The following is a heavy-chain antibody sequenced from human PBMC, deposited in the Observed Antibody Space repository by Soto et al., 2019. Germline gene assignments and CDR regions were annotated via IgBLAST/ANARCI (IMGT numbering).Heavy chain of an antibody. V-gene: IGHV4-31*03. Sequence: PSETLSLTCTASGGSISSGGYYWSWMRQHPGKGLEWIGYIYYSGSTYYNPSLKSRVTISVDTSNNQFSLKLSSVTAADTAVYYCARGRGTGTYPHDFQPWGQGTLVTVSS. CDR2: IYYSGST. J-gene: IGHJ1*01. CDR1: GGSISSGGYY. CDR3: ARGRGTGTYPHDFQP. D-gene: IGHD1-26*01.